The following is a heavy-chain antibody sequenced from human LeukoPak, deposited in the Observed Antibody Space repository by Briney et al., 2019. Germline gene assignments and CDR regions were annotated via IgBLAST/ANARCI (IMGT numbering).Heavy chain of an antibody. D-gene: IGHD3-10*01. J-gene: IGHJ1*01. Sequence: ASVKVSCKASGYTFTSYGISWVRQAPGQGLEWMGWISAYNGNTNYAQKFQGRVTMTRDTSISTAYMELSRLRSDDTAVYYCARDRMYYYGSGSFDEYFQHWGQGTLVTVSS. V-gene: IGHV1-18*01. CDR1: GYTFTSYG. CDR3: ARDRMYYYGSGSFDEYFQH. CDR2: ISAYNGNT.